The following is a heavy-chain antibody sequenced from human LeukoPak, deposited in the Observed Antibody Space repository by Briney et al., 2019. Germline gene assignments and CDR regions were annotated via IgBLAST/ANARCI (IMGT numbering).Heavy chain of an antibody. D-gene: IGHD1-26*01. CDR2: ISGSGGRT. J-gene: IGHJ4*02. CDR3: ARVTWSGSYHFDY. Sequence: GGSLRLSCAASGFTFSSYAMSWVRQAPGKGLEWVSVISGSGGRTYYADSVKGRFTISRDNSKNTLYLQMNSLRAEDTAVYYCARVTWSGSYHFDYWGQGTLVTVSS. V-gene: IGHV3-23*01. CDR1: GFTFSSYA.